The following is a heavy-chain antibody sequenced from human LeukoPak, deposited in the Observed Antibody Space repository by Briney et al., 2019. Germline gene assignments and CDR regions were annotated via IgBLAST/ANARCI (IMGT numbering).Heavy chain of an antibody. CDR1: GYTFTSYA. Sequence: SVKVSCKASGYTFTSYAMNWVRQAPGQGLEWMGGIIPIFGTAHYAQKFQGRVTITADESTSTAFMQLSSLRSEDTAMYYCARGWIAETTVVTPYNYWGQGTLVTVSS. D-gene: IGHD4-23*01. CDR2: IIPIFGTA. CDR3: ARGWIAETTVVTPYNY. J-gene: IGHJ4*02. V-gene: IGHV1-69*13.